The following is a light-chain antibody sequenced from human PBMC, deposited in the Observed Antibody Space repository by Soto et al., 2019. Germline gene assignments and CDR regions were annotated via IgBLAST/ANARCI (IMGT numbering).Light chain of an antibody. Sequence: DIQMTQSPSSLSASVGDRVTITCRASESISTWLAWYQQKPGKAPKLLIYGASSLESGVPPRFSGDGSGTEFTLTISSLQPDDFATYYCQQYNSYWTFGQGTKVDIK. CDR1: ESISTW. CDR2: GAS. CDR3: QQYNSYWT. J-gene: IGKJ1*01. V-gene: IGKV1-5*03.